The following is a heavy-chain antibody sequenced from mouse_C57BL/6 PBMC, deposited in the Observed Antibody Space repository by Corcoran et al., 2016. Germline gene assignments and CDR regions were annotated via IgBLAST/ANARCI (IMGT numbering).Heavy chain of an antibody. D-gene: IGHD1-1*01. J-gene: IGHJ3*01. V-gene: IGHV1-80*01. Sequence: QVQLQQSGAELVKPGASVKISCKASGYAFSSYWMNWVKQRPGKGLEWIGQIYPGDGDTNYNGKFKGKATLTADKSSSTAYMQLSSLTSEDSAVYFCARGNDYGSSLWCAYWGQGTLVTVSA. CDR1: GYAFSSYW. CDR2: IYPGDGDT. CDR3: ARGNDYGSSLWCAY.